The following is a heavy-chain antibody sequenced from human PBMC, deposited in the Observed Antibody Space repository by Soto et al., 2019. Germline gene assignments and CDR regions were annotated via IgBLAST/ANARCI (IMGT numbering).Heavy chain of an antibody. CDR3: ARDTNGLHY. V-gene: IGHV3-74*01. CDR1: GLIFSNYK. Sequence: VQLVESGGGLVQPGGSLRLSCAASGLIFSNYKMHWVRQAPGKGLVWVSRINTDGSITDYADSVKGRFTVSRDNAKNTMYLQMNSLTVDDKAVYFCARDTNGLHYWGQGTLVTVSS. J-gene: IGHJ4*02. CDR2: INTDGSIT. D-gene: IGHD2-2*01.